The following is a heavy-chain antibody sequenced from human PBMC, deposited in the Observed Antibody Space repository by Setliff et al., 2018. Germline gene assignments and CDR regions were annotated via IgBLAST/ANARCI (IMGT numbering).Heavy chain of an antibody. CDR1: GFTLGGYY. J-gene: IGHJ5*02. Sequence: GGSLRLSCVASGFTLGGYYMAWVRQSPGKGLEWISYISNGGGSFEYYADSVKGRFTISRDYAKNSLYLQVNSLRAEDTAVYYCARDPNGDYVGAFDPWGQGILVTVSS. V-gene: IGHV3-11*04. CDR3: ARDPNGDYVGAFDP. CDR2: ISNGGGSFE. D-gene: IGHD4-17*01.